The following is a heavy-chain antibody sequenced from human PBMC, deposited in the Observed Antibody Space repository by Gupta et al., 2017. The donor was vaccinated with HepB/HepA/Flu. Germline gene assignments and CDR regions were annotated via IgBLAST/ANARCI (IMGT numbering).Heavy chain of an antibody. Sequence: EVQLVESGGGLVQPGGSLRLSCVGSGFTFSFYSMNWVRQAPGKGLEWVSYITSSSTAISYAHSVKGRFTISRDKAKNSLYLQMSSLRDEDTAVYYCARGPNTYSNYSYYYYMDVWGKGTTVTVSS. CDR3: ARGPNTYSNYSYYYYMDV. D-gene: IGHD4-11*01. V-gene: IGHV3-48*02. CDR2: ITSSSTAI. CDR1: GFTFSFYS. J-gene: IGHJ6*03.